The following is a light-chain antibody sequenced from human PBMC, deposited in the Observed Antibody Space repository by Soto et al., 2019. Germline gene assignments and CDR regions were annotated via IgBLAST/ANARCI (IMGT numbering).Light chain of an antibody. V-gene: IGKV1-5*01. CDR3: QQYNSYSPWT. Sequence: DIQMTQSPSTLSASVGDRVTITCRASQSISSWLAWYQQKPGKAPKLLISDASNLESGVPSRFSGSGSGTEFTLTISSLQPDDFATYFCQQYNSYSPWTFGQGTKVEIK. CDR2: DAS. CDR1: QSISSW. J-gene: IGKJ1*01.